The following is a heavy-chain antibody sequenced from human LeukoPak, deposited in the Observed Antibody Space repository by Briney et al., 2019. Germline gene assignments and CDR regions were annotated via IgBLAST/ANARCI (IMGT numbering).Heavy chain of an antibody. CDR2: ISSSGSTI. V-gene: IGHV3-11*04. Sequence: GGSLRLSCAASGFTFSDYYMSWIRQAPGKGLEWVSYISSSGSTIYYADSVKGRFTISRDNAKNSLYLQMNSLRAEDTAVYYCARDLSYYDFWSGYNDYWGQGTLVTVSS. J-gene: IGHJ4*02. D-gene: IGHD3-3*01. CDR1: GFTFSDYY. CDR3: ARDLSYYDFWSGYNDY.